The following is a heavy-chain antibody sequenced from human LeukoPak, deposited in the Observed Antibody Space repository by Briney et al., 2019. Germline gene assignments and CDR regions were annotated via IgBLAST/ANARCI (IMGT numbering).Heavy chain of an antibody. CDR2: ISSSGSTI. CDR3: ARTPEGYSYGLYYFDY. V-gene: IGHV3-11*01. Sequence: GGSLRLSCAASGFTFSDYYMSWLRQAPGKGLEWVSYISSSGSTIYYADSVKGRFTISRDNAKNSLYLQMNSLRAEDTAVYYCARTPEGYSYGLYYFDYWGQGTLVTVSS. J-gene: IGHJ4*02. D-gene: IGHD5-18*01. CDR1: GFTFSDYY.